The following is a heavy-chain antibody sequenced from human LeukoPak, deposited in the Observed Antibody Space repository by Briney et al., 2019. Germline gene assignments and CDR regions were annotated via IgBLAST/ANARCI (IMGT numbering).Heavy chain of an antibody. CDR2: ISSSSSYI. D-gene: IGHD3-3*01. J-gene: IGHJ4*02. CDR1: GFTFSSHS. V-gene: IGHV3-21*01. Sequence: KAGGSLRLSCAASGFTFSSHSMNWVRQAPGKGLEWVSSISSSSSYIYYADSVKGRFIIFRDTAKNSLYLQMNSLRAEDTAVYYCERDIGYDHYWGQGTLVTVSS. CDR3: ERDIGYDHY.